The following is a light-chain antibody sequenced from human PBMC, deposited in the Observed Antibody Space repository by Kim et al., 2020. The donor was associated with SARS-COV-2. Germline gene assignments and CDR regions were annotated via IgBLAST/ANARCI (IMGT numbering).Light chain of an antibody. V-gene: IGLV1-47*01. Sequence: GQRVTIPCSGSSPNIGSNYVYWYQPLPGTAPKPLIYRNNQRPSGVPDRFSGSKSGTSASLAISGLRSEGEADYYCAAWNDSLSGPVFGGGTQLTVL. CDR2: RNN. CDR1: SPNIGSNY. J-gene: IGLJ3*02. CDR3: AAWNDSLSGPV.